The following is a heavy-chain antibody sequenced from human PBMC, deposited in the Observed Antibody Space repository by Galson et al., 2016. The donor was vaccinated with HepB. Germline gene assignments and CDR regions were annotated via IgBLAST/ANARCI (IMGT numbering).Heavy chain of an antibody. CDR1: GFSLTTTAVG. Sequence: PALVKPTQTLTLTCTFSGFSLTTTAVGVGWFRQPPVKALEWLALIYWNDDNHYSPSLRSRFTLTKDTSKNHVVLTMTNMDPVDTATYYCAHGSGWLFDYWGQGTLVTVSS. CDR3: AHGSGWLFDY. CDR2: IYWNDDN. J-gene: IGHJ4*02. D-gene: IGHD6-19*01. V-gene: IGHV2-5*01.